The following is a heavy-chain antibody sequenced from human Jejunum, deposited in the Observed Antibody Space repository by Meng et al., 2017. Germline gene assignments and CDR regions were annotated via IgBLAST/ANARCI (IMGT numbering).Heavy chain of an antibody. CDR1: GGSISSHY. CDR2: IHYSGST. CDR3: ARFVGGGSSEIFDY. J-gene: IGHJ4*02. Sequence: SETLSLTCTVSGGSISSHYWSWIRQSPGKGLEYIGLIHYSGSTNYNPSLKSRVTLSVDTSKNQFSLKLDSVTAADTAVYYCARFVGGGSSEIFDYWGQGTLVTVSS. D-gene: IGHD2-15*01. V-gene: IGHV4-59*11.